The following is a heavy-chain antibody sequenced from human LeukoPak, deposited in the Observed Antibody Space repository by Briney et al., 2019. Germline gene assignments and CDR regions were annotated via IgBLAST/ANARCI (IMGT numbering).Heavy chain of an antibody. V-gene: IGHV3-7*04. D-gene: IGHD6-19*01. J-gene: IGHJ4*02. CDR3: ARIGYRSCGIDY. CDR2: IKQDGSVK. Sequence: GGSLRLSRAASGFTFSNYWMNWVRHAPGKGLEWVANIKQDGSVKYYVDSVKGRLTISRDNAKNSVYLQINSLRAEDTAVYYCARIGYRSCGIDYWGQGTLVTVSS. CDR1: GFTFSNYW.